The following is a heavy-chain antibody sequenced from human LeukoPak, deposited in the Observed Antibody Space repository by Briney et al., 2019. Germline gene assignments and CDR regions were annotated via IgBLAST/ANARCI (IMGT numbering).Heavy chain of an antibody. CDR3: AREIWFRENYYYYYGMDV. J-gene: IGHJ6*04. V-gene: IGHV3-48*03. Sequence: PGGSLRLSCAASGFTFSSYEMNWVRQAPGKGREWVSYISSSGSTIYYADSVKGRFTISRDNAKNSLYLQMNSLRAEDTAVYYCAREIWFRENYYYYYGMDVWGKGTTVTVSS. CDR2: ISSSGSTI. D-gene: IGHD3-10*01. CDR1: GFTFSSYE.